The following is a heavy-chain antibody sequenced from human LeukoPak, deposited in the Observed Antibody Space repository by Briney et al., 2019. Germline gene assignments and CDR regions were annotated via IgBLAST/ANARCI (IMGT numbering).Heavy chain of an antibody. CDR1: GGSISSSSYY. J-gene: IGHJ5*02. V-gene: IGHV4-39*01. CDR3: ARLGSSGWTRPNLFDP. D-gene: IGHD6-19*01. CDR2: IYYSGST. Sequence: SETLSLTCTVSGGSISSSSYYWGWLRQPPGKGLEWIGSIYYSGSTYYTPSLKRRVTISVDTSKNQFSLKLSSVTAADTAVYYCARLGSSGWTRPNLFDPWGQGTLVTVSS.